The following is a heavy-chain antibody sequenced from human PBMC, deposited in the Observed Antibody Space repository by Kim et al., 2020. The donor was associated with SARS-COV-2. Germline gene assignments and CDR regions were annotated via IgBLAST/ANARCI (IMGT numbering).Heavy chain of an antibody. V-gene: IGHV5-51*01. CDR3: ARLRPGIAEAGTKGVFDY. J-gene: IGHJ4*02. Sequence: GESLKISCKGSGYSFTSYWIGWVRQMPGKGLEWMGIIYPGDSDTRYSPSFQGQVTISADKSISTVYLQWSSLKASDTAMYYCARLRPGIAEAGTKGVFDYWGQGTLVTVSS. D-gene: IGHD6-13*01. CDR1: GYSFTSYW. CDR2: IYPGDSDT.